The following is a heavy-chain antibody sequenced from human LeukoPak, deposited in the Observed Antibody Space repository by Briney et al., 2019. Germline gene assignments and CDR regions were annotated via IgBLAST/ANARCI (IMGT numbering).Heavy chain of an antibody. Sequence: SQTLSLTCTVSGGSISSGGYYWSWIRQPPGKGLEWIGYIYHSGSTYYNPSLKSRVTISVDRSKNQFSLKLSSVTAADTAVYYCARVFVGQLPRGDYYYMDVWGKGTTVTVSS. D-gene: IGHD6-6*01. J-gene: IGHJ6*03. CDR3: ARVFVGQLPRGDYYYMDV. CDR2: IYHSGST. CDR1: GGSISSGGYY. V-gene: IGHV4-30-2*01.